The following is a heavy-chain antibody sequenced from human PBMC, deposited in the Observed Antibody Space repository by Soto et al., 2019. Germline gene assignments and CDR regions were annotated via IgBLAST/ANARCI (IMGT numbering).Heavy chain of an antibody. J-gene: IGHJ4*02. CDR3: ARDGGSSNWYVAPQLDY. CDR1: GFTVSSNY. CDR2: IYSGGST. D-gene: IGHD6-13*01. V-gene: IGHV3-66*01. Sequence: GGSLRLSCAASGFTVSSNYMSWVRQAPGKGLEWVSVIYSGGSTYYADSVKGRFTISRENSKNTLYLQMSSLRAEDTAIYYCARDGGSSNWYVAPQLDYWGQGILVTVSS.